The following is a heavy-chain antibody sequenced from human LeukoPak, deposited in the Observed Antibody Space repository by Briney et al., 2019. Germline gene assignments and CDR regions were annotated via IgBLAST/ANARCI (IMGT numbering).Heavy chain of an antibody. Sequence: GESLKISCKGSGYSFTSYWIGWVRQMPGKGLEWMGIIYPGDSDTRYSPSFQGQVTISADKSISTAYLQWSSLKASDTAMYYCARRMLCSSTSCTPGAFDIWGQGTMVTVSS. V-gene: IGHV5-51*01. CDR2: IYPGDSDT. CDR3: ARRMLCSSTSCTPGAFDI. CDR1: GYSFTSYW. J-gene: IGHJ3*02. D-gene: IGHD2-2*01.